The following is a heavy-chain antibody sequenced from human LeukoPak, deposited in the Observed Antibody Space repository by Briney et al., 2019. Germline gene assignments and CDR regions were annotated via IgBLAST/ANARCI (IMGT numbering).Heavy chain of an antibody. Sequence: SETLSLTCNVSGLSISSSSYYSGWIRQPPGKGLEWIGSIYSSGSTYYNSSLKSRVTISIDTSKNQVSPKMSSVTAADTAVYYCAKSGGYGLIDYWGQGTLVTVSS. CDR2: IYSSGST. D-gene: IGHD6-25*01. CDR3: AKSGGYGLIDY. CDR1: GLSISSSSYY. V-gene: IGHV4-39*01. J-gene: IGHJ4*01.